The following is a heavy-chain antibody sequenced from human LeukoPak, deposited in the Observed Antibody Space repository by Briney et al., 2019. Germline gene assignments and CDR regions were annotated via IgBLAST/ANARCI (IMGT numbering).Heavy chain of an antibody. D-gene: IGHD2-15*01. CDR1: GYSFTSYW. Sequence: GEFLKISCKGSGYSFTSYWIGWVRQMPGKGLEWMGIIYPGDSDTRYSPSFQGQVTISADKSISTAYLQWSSLKASDTAMYYCASQYCSGGSCHDYWGQGTLVTVSS. CDR2: IYPGDSDT. J-gene: IGHJ4*02. CDR3: ASQYCSGGSCHDY. V-gene: IGHV5-51*01.